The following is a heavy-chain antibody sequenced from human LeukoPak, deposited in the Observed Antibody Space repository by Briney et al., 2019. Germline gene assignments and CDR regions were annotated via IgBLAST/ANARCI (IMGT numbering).Heavy chain of an antibody. CDR2: ISGSGDST. J-gene: IGHJ4*02. Sequence: GGSLRLSCAASGFTFSSYAMSWVRQAPGKGLEWVSAISGSGDSTYYADSVKGRFTISRDNSKNTLYLQMDSLRAEDTAVYYCAKDRSDTTMVYNFDYWGQGTLVTVSS. V-gene: IGHV3-23*01. CDR3: AKDRSDTTMVYNFDY. CDR1: GFTFSSYA. D-gene: IGHD4/OR15-4a*01.